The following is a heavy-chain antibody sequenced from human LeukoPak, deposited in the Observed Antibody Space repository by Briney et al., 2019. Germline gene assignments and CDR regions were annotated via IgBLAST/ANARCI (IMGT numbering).Heavy chain of an antibody. Sequence: GGSLRLSCAASGFTFDDYAMHWVRQAPGKGLEGVSGISWNSGSIGYADSVKGRFTISRDNAKNSLYLQMNSLRAEDMACYYCAKKQGDAFDFWGQGTIVIVSS. CDR3: AKKQGDAFDF. CDR2: ISWNSGSI. J-gene: IGHJ3*01. CDR1: GFTFDDYA. V-gene: IGHV3-9*03.